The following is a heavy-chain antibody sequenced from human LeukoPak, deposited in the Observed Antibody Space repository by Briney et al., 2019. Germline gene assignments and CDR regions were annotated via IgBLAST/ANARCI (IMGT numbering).Heavy chain of an antibody. J-gene: IGHJ5*02. D-gene: IGHD6-6*01. V-gene: IGHV3-7*01. Sequence: GGSLRLSCAASGFTFSSYWMTWVRQAPGKGLEWVASIKQDGSEKYCVDSVKGRFTISRDNANNSLYLQMNSLRADDTAVYYCARDIGLRRAAPPGWFDPWGQGALVTVSS. CDR2: IKQDGSEK. CDR1: GFTFSSYW. CDR3: ARDIGLRRAAPPGWFDP.